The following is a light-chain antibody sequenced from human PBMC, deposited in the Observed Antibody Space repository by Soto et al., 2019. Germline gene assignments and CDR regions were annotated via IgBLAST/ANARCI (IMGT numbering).Light chain of an antibody. CDR1: RGVSSD. CDR2: GAS. Sequence: EIVMTQSPATLSVSPWERVILSCRASRGVSSDLAWYQQKPGQAPRLLIYGASTRATGIPARFSGSGSGTDFTLTISSLQPEDFATYYCQQANSFPITFGQGTRLEIK. V-gene: IGKV3-15*01. CDR3: QQANSFPIT. J-gene: IGKJ5*01.